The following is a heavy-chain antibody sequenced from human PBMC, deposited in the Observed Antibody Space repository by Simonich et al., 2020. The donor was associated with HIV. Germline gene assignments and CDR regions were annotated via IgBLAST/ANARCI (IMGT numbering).Heavy chain of an antibody. CDR2: INHSGIT. D-gene: IGHD1-1*01. CDR1: GGSFSGYY. Sequence: QVQLQQWGAGLLKPSETLSLTCAVYGGSFSGYYWIWIRQSPEKGLEWIGEINHSGITNYNPSLKSRVTILVDTSKNQFSLKLSSVTAADTAVYFCARTGDRVFDYWGQGILVTVSS. V-gene: IGHV4-34*01. CDR3: ARTGDRVFDY. J-gene: IGHJ4*02.